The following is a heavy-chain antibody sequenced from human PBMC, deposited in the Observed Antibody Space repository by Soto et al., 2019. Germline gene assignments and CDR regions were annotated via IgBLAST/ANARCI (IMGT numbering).Heavy chain of an antibody. Sequence: QVQLQESGPGLVKPSQTLSLTCTVSGGSISSGDYYWSWIRQPPGKGLEWIGYIYYSGSTYYNPSLKSRVTQTVGTSKNQFSRKLSSVTAADTAVYYCARERPDGARLDPWGQGTLVTVSS. CDR1: GGSISSGDYY. CDR2: IYYSGST. D-gene: IGHD6-6*01. CDR3: ARERPDGARLDP. V-gene: IGHV4-30-4*01. J-gene: IGHJ5*02.